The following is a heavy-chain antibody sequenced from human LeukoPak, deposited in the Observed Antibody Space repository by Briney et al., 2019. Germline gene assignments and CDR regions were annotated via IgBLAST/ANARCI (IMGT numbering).Heavy chain of an antibody. CDR3: ARGTGAYYYL. D-gene: IGHD3-22*01. CDR1: GFTFSSYW. Sequence: GSLRLSCAASGFTFSSYWMSWVRQAPGKGLEWVANIKQDGTDKYYVDSVKGRFTISRDDAKTSLYLQMNSLRAEDTAVYYCARGTGAYYYLWGQGTMVTVSS. V-gene: IGHV3-7*04. J-gene: IGHJ3*01. CDR2: IKQDGTDK.